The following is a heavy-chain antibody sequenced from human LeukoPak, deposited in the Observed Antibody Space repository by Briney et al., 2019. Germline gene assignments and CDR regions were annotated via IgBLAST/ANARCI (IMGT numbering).Heavy chain of an antibody. J-gene: IGHJ4*02. CDR2: ISYDGSNK. CDR3: AKDKKVGWELVFDY. D-gene: IGHD1-26*01. Sequence: GGSLRLSCAASGFTFSSYAMHWVRQAPGKGLEWVAVISYDGSNKYYADSVKGRFTISRDNSKNTLYLQMNSLRAEDTAVYYCAKDKKVGWELVFDYWGQGTLVTVSS. CDR1: GFTFSSYA. V-gene: IGHV3-30-3*01.